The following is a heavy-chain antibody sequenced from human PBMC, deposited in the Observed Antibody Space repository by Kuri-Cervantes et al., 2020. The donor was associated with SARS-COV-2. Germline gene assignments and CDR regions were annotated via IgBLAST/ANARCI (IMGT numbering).Heavy chain of an antibody. CDR1: GFTFSSYA. CDR3: ARGSEAGYYYFDY. V-gene: IGHV3-30-3*01. J-gene: IGHJ4*02. D-gene: IGHD3-9*01. Sequence: GGSLRLSCAASGFTFSSYAMHWVRQAPGKGLEWVAVISYDGSNKYYADSVKGRFTISRDNSKNSLYLQMNSLRDEDTAVYYCARGSEAGYYYFDYWGQGNLVTVSS. CDR2: ISYDGSNK.